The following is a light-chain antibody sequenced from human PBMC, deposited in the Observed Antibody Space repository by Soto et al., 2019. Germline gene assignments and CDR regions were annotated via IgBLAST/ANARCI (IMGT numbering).Light chain of an antibody. V-gene: IGLV1-44*01. CDR1: SSNIGSNT. J-gene: IGLJ3*02. CDR3: AAWEDSLNGWV. Sequence: QSVLTQPPSASGTPGQRVTISCSGSSSNIGSNTVNWYQQLPGTAPKLLIYSNNQRPSGVPDRFSVSKSGTSASLAIRGLQSEYEADYYCAAWEDSLNGWVFGGGTKLTVL. CDR2: SNN.